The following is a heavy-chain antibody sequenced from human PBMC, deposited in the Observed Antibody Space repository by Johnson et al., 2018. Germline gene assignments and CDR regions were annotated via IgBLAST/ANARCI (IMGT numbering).Heavy chain of an antibody. D-gene: IGHD3-10*01. Sequence: EVQLVESGGGLVKPGGSLRLSCAASGFTFSSYSMNWVRQAPGKGLEWVSSISSSSSYIYYADSVKGRFTISRDNAKNSLYLQMDSLRSEDTAVSYCARERLERTRRGVILSLHMDVWGKGTTVTVSS. CDR1: GFTFSSYS. CDR2: ISSSSSYI. J-gene: IGHJ6*03. V-gene: IGHV3-21*01. CDR3: ARERLERTRRGVILSLHMDV.